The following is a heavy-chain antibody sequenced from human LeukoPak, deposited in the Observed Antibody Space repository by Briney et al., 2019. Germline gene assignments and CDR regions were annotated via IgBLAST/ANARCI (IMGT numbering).Heavy chain of an antibody. CDR2: ISSSSGYI. CDR1: GFTFSSYN. D-gene: IGHD3-22*01. CDR3: ARTPTMKGWFDP. Sequence: GGSLRLSCAASGFTFSSYNMNWVRQAPGKGLEWVSFISSSSGYIYYADSVKGRFTISRDNAKNSLYLQMNSLRAEDTAVYYCARTPTMKGWFDPWGQGTLVTVSS. V-gene: IGHV3-21*01. J-gene: IGHJ5*02.